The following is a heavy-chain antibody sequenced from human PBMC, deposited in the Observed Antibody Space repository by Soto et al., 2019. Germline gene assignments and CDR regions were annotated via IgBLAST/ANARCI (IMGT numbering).Heavy chain of an antibody. CDR2: IYYSGST. CDR3: ARDMEAGYYDSSGYHYLSRGAFYS. J-gene: IGHJ3*02. V-gene: IGHV4-59*01. Sequence: PSETLSLTCTVSGGSISSYYWSWIRQPPGKGLEWIGYIYYSGSTNYNPSLKSRVTISVDTSKNQFSLKLSSVTAADTAVYYCARDMEAGYYDSSGYHYLSRGAFYSWGQGTMVTVSS. D-gene: IGHD3-22*01. CDR1: GGSISSYY.